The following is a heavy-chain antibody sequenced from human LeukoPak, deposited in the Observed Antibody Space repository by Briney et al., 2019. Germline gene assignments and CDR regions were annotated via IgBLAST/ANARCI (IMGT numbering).Heavy chain of an antibody. Sequence: SETLSLTCTVSGGSISGSSYYWGWIRQPPGKGLEWIGSIYYSGSTNYNPSLKSRVTISVDTSKNQFSLKLSSVTAADTAVYYCARGRTTHYYYGMDVWGQGTTVTVSS. J-gene: IGHJ6*02. D-gene: IGHD1-7*01. CDR3: ARGRTTHYYYGMDV. CDR1: GGSISGSSYY. CDR2: IYYSGST. V-gene: IGHV4-39*07.